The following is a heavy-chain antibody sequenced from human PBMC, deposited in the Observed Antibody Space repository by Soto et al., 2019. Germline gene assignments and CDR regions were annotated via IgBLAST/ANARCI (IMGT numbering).Heavy chain of an antibody. J-gene: IGHJ4*02. CDR2: IYYSGST. V-gene: IGHV4-59*01. CDR1: GGSISSYY. D-gene: IGHD4-4*01. CDR3: AGVAPANSNYEVGYFDY. Sequence: SETLSLTCTVSGGSISSYYWSWIRQPPGKGLEWIGYIYYSGSTNYNPSLKSRVTISVDTSKNQFSLKLSSVIAADTAVYYCAGVAPANSNYEVGYFDYWGQGTLVTVSS.